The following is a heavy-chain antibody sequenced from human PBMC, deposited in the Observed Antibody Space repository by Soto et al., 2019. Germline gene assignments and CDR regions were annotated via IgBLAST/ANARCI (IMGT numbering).Heavy chain of an antibody. CDR2: IKSKTDGGTT. V-gene: IGHV3-15*07. D-gene: IGHD6-6*01. Sequence: SVSNAWMNWVRQAPGKGLEWVGRIKSKTDGGTTDYAAPVKXXXXXXXXXXKNTLXXXXXXXXXEDTAMYYCTTYSSWKAFWGQGTLVTVSS. CDR1: SVSNAW. J-gene: IGHJ4*02. CDR3: TTYSSWKAF.